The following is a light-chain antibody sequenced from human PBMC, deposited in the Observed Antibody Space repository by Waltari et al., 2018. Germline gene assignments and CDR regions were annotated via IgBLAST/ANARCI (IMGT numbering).Light chain of an antibody. J-gene: IGLJ3*02. CDR2: DVS. CDR3: SSYTSSLTLV. V-gene: IGLV2-14*03. CDR1: RNDVGCYTY. Sequence: QSALTQPASVSGSPGQSIPISCTATRNDVGCYTYVSWYQQHPGKAPKLMIYDVSNRPSGVSNRFSGSKSGNTASLTISGLQAEDEADYYCSSYTSSLTLVFGGGTKLTVL.